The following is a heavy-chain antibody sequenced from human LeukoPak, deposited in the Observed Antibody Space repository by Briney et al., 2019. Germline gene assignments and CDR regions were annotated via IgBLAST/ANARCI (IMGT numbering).Heavy chain of an antibody. CDR1: GFTFRSYW. Sequence: GGSLRLYCAASGFTFRSYWMHWVRQAPGKGLLWVSRIDRDGSTTSYADPVKGRFTISRDNAKNTLYLQMDSLRAEDTAVYYCVRDAYNILTAPYFDYWGQGTLVTVSS. D-gene: IGHD3-9*01. CDR3: VRDAYNILTAPYFDY. CDR2: IDRDGSTT. V-gene: IGHV3-74*01. J-gene: IGHJ4*02.